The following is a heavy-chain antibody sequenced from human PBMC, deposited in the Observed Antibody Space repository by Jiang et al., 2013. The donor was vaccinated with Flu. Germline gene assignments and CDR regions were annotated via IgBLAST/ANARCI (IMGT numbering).Heavy chain of an antibody. V-gene: IGHV1-8*01. CDR1: GYTFTSYD. J-gene: IGHJ4*02. CDR2: MNPNSGNT. CDR3: ARGPHQRGSSWRYFDY. Sequence: GAEVKKPGASVKVSCKASGYTFTSYDINWVRQATGQGLEWMGWMNPNSGNTGYAQKFQGRVTMTRNTSISTAYMELSSLRSEDTAVYYCARGPHQRGSSWRYFDYWGQGTLVTVSS. D-gene: IGHD6-13*01.